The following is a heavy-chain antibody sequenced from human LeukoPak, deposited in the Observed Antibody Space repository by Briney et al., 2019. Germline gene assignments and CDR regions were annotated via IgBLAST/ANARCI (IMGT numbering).Heavy chain of an antibody. D-gene: IGHD1-14*01. Sequence: ASVKVSCKASGYTFTGYYMHWVRQAPGQGLEWMGWINPNNGGTNDAQNFQGRVTMTKDTSISTAYMELSRLRFDDTAVYYCARGEPRDHLWFDYWGQGTLVTVSS. CDR1: GYTFTGYY. CDR3: ARGEPRDHLWFDY. V-gene: IGHV1-2*02. J-gene: IGHJ4*02. CDR2: INPNNGGT.